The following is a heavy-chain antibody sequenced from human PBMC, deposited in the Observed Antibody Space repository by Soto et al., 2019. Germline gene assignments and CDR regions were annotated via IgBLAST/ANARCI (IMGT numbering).Heavy chain of an antibody. CDR1: GFTFDDYA. V-gene: IGHV3-9*01. CDR3: AKGGDYYGDAFDI. D-gene: IGHD3-10*01. Sequence: EVELVESGGGLVQPGRSLRLSCAASGFTFDDYAMHWVRQAPGKGLEWVSGISWNSGSIGYADSVKGRFTISRDNAKNSLYLQMNSLRAEDTALYYCAKGGDYYGDAFDIWGQGTMVTVS. CDR2: ISWNSGSI. J-gene: IGHJ3*02.